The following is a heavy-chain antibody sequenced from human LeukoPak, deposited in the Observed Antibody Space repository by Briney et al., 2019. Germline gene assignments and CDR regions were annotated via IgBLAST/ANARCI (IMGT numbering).Heavy chain of an antibody. CDR2: INHNGNVN. V-gene: IGHV3-7*03. CDR1: GFSLSSYW. D-gene: IGHD3-16*01. J-gene: IGHJ6*02. Sequence: GSLRLSFAASGFSLSSYWMNWARPAPGKGLEWVASINHNGNVNYYVDSVKGRFTISRDNAKNSLYLQMSNLRAEDTAVYFCARGGGLDVWGQGATVTVSS. CDR3: ARGGGLDV.